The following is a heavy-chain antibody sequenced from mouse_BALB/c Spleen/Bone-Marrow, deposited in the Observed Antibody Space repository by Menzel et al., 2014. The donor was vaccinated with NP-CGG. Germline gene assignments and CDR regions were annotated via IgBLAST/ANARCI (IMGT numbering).Heavy chain of an antibody. CDR2: INPDSRTI. V-gene: IGHV4-1*02. J-gene: IGHJ2*01. Sequence: FSRYWMSWVRQAPGKGLEWIGEINPDSRTINYSPSLKDKFIISRDNAKNTLYLRLNKVRSEDTALYYCARPDYYGYLNYWGQGTTLTVSS. D-gene: IGHD1-1*01. CDR3: ARPDYYGYLNY. CDR1: FSRYW.